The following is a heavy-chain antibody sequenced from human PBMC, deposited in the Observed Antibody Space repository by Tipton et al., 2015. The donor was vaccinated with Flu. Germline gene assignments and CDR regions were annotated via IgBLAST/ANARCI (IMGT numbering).Heavy chain of an antibody. CDR2: IGGGGAIT. CDR3: ARVIPEFVAGLSY. V-gene: IGHV3-23*01. D-gene: IGHD6-19*01. Sequence: SLRLSCAASGFTFSRYGMGWVRQAPGKGLEWVSAIGGGGAITYFADSVKGRFTISRDNIRNTLYLQMNSLRAEDTAIYYCARVIPEFVAGLSYWGQGTLVSVSS. CDR1: GFTFSRYG. J-gene: IGHJ4*02.